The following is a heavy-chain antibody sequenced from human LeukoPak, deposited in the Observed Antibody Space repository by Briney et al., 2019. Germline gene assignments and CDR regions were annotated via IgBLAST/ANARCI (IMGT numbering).Heavy chain of an antibody. J-gene: IGHJ4*02. V-gene: IGHV3-53*01. CDR3: ASRHCSGGDCYFAGADPFDH. D-gene: IGHD2-21*01. CDR2: VYKDGKM. Sequence: GSSLRLSCAASGFTVSSTYMSWVRQSPGKGLEWVSVVYKDGKMFYIDSVKGRFAISRDTSKNTVYLQMNNLRAEDTAVYYCASRHCSGGDCYFAGADPFDHWGQGTLVTVSS. CDR1: GFTVSSTY.